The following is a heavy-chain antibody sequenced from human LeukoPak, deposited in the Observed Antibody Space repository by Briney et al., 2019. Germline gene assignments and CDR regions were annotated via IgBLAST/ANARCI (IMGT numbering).Heavy chain of an antibody. CDR2: IKRDGSER. V-gene: IGHV3-7*04. J-gene: IGHJ4*01. D-gene: IGHD1-1*01. CDR1: GFTFIKDW. Sequence: GRSLRLSCAASGFTFIKDWMTWVRHAPGKGLKWVANIKRDGSERYYGDSVKGRFTISRDNAKNSVLLQMDSRSAEDTDLYYRARGLPPRAYWSDWVTDGVFCGHATMVTVSS. CDR3: ARGLPPRAYWSDWVTDGVF.